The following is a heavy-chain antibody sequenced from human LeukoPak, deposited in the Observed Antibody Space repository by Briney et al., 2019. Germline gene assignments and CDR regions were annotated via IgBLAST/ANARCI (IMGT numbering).Heavy chain of an antibody. CDR3: SRGSGVIFDY. Sequence: WETLDLTLTVSGCSISSYYWTWFRQPPGKGLEWIGRFYTRGRTNYNPSLKGRATLSVDTATNQCCLNLSAVTAAATAAYFCSRGSGVIFDYWGQGTLVTVSS. V-gene: IGHV4-4*07. D-gene: IGHD2-21*01. J-gene: IGHJ4*02. CDR2: FYTRGRT. CDR1: GCSISSYY.